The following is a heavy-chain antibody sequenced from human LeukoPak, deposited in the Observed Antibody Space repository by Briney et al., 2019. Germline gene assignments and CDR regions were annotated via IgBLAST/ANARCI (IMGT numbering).Heavy chain of an antibody. V-gene: IGHV3-66*01. CDR2: IYSGGGT. J-gene: IGHJ4*02. Sequence: GGSLRLSCTASGFTVSSNYMSWVRQAPGKGLEWVSLIYSGGGTDYADSVKDRFTISRDSSKNTLYLQMNSLRAEDTAVYYCARVGRHGYWGQGTQVTVSS. D-gene: IGHD3-10*01. CDR3: ARVGRHGY. CDR1: GFTVSSNY.